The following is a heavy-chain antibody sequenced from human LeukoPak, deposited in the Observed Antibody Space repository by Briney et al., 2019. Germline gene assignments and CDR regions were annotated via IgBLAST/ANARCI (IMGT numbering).Heavy chain of an antibody. Sequence: SETLSLTCTVSGGSISTYYWSWIRQPPGKGLEWIGYIYYSGSTYYNPSLKSRVTMSVDTSKNQFSLNLNSVTAADTAVYYCARSKEQQLLNWLDPWGQGTLVTASS. J-gene: IGHJ5*02. CDR2: IYYSGST. D-gene: IGHD6-13*01. V-gene: IGHV4-59*08. CDR1: GGSISTYY. CDR3: ARSKEQQLLNWLDP.